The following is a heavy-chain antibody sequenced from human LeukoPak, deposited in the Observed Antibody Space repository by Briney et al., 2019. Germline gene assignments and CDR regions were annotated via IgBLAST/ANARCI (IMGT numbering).Heavy chain of an antibody. Sequence: SETLSLTCTVSGGSISSYYWSWIRQPAGEGLEWIGRIYTSGSPNYNPSLKRRVTMSVDTSKNQFSLKLSSVTAADTAVYYCARHSGSYYDYWGQGTLVTVS. J-gene: IGHJ4*02. CDR2: IYTSGSP. CDR3: ARHSGSYYDY. V-gene: IGHV4-4*07. D-gene: IGHD1-26*01. CDR1: GGSISSYY.